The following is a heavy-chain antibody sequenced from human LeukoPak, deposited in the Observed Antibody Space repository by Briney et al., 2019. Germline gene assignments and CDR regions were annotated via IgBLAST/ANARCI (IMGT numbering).Heavy chain of an antibody. J-gene: IGHJ4*02. V-gene: IGHV3-9*01. CDR2: ISWNSGSI. Sequence: GRSLRLSCIASGFTFDDYAMHWVRQAPGKGLEWVSGISWNSGSIGYADSVKGRFTISRDNSKNTLYLQMNSLRAEDTAVYYCAAMTSVTTGDYWGQGTLVTVSS. D-gene: IGHD4-11*01. CDR1: GFTFDDYA. CDR3: AAMTSVTTGDY.